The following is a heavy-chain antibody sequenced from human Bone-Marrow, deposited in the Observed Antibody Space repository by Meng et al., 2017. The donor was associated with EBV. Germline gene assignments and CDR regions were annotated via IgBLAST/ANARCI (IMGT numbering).Heavy chain of an antibody. V-gene: IGHV4-34*01. CDR3: ARDSLWGRLKGAMDS. D-gene: IGHD1-26*01. J-gene: IGHJ4*02. CDR1: GGSFSGYY. Sequence: QVQLQQWGAGLLMPSDTLSLTCAVYGGSFSGYYWSWIRQPPGKGLEWIGEINHSGSTNYNPSLVSRVTISVDKSKNQFSLKLNSVTAADTAVYYCARDSLWGRLKGAMDSWGQGTLVTVSS. CDR2: INHSGST.